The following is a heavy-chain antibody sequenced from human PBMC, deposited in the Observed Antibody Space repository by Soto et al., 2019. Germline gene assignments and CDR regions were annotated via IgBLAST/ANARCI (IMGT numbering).Heavy chain of an antibody. Sequence: EVQLVESGGGLVQPGGSLRLSCAASGFTFSSYDMHWVRQATGKGLEWVSAIGTAGDTYYPGSVKGRFTISRENAKNSLYLQMNSLRAGDTAVYYCARAYGPGRNYDYGMDVWGQGTTVTVSS. CDR1: GFTFSSYD. J-gene: IGHJ6*02. CDR2: IGTAGDT. D-gene: IGHD3-10*01. CDR3: ARAYGPGRNYDYGMDV. V-gene: IGHV3-13*01.